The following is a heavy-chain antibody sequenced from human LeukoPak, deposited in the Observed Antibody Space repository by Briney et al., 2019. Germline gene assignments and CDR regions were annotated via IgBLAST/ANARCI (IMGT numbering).Heavy chain of an antibody. Sequence: GASLTVSSTAPRFTLTRYVICWGRQAPGQGLERMGWISAYNVNTDSAQKYQGRVTLTTDTSTRTPYIERRSVRSDDTAAYYCAREEIEVDYSNEDSGRDQYYYMDVWGKGTTVTVSS. CDR2: ISAYNVNT. V-gene: IGHV1-18*01. CDR3: AREEIEVDYSNEDSGRDQYYYMDV. J-gene: IGHJ6*03. D-gene: IGHD4-11*01. CDR1: RFTLTRYV.